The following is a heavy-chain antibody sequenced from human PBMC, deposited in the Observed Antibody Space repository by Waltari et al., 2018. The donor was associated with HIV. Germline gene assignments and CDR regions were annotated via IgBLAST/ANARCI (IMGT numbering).Heavy chain of an antibody. V-gene: IGHV4-31*03. Sequence: QVQLQKSGQGLVKPSQTLSLTCTVSRGSNSSGGYYWSWLRLNPGKGLEWMGYLYYSASNYSHPSLKGRVTRSVDTSNNQFFQKLSSVTAADTAVYYCARDYGDWADYYDGMDVGGQGTTVTVS. CDR3: ARDYGDWADYYDGMDV. CDR1: RGSNSSGGYY. D-gene: IGHD4-17*01. J-gene: IGHJ6*02. CDR2: LYYSASN.